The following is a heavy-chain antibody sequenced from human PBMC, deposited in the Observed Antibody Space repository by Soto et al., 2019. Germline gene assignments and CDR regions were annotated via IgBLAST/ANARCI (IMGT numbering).Heavy chain of an antibody. J-gene: IGHJ5*02. Sequence: ASVKVSCKASGYTFTSYGISWVRQAPGQGLEWMGWISAYNGNTNYAQKLQGRVTMTTDTSTSTAYMELRSLRSDDTAVYYCARPGSGSYYGRENWLDPWGQGTLVTVSS. CDR1: GYTFTSYG. D-gene: IGHD3-10*01. CDR3: ARPGSGSYYGRENWLDP. CDR2: ISAYNGNT. V-gene: IGHV1-18*01.